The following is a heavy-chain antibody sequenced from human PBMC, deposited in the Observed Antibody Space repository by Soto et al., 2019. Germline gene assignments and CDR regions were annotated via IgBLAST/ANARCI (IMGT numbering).Heavy chain of an antibody. D-gene: IGHD6-19*01. V-gene: IGHV4-4*02. CDR1: GGTIRSPDW. CDR3: ARGRGRYSSGWSWFDP. Sequence: SETLSLTCGVSGGTIRSPDWWAWVRQPPGKGLEWIGEIFQSGSTNYTPSLESRVTISVDKSKNQFSLTLTSVTAADTAVYFCARGRGRYSSGWSWFDPWGQGILVTVSS. J-gene: IGHJ5*02. CDR2: IFQSGST.